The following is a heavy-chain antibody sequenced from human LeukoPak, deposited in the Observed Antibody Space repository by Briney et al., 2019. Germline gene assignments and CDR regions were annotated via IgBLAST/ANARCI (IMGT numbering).Heavy chain of an antibody. CDR2: ITRVSTYT. D-gene: IGHD4-17*01. Sequence: GGTLKLSCAASGFTFSDFAMNWVRQAPGKGLEWVSSITRVSTYTYYSESVQGRFTISRDNHKDLLYLQLNSLRGDDSGIYYCTRDRNDYGDPDAFDIWGQGTVVTVSS. J-gene: IGHJ3*02. V-gene: IGHV3-21*01. CDR1: GFTFSDFA. CDR3: TRDRNDYGDPDAFDI.